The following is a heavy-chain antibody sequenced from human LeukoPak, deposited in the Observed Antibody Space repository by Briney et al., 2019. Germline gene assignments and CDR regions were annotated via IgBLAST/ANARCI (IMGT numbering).Heavy chain of an antibody. CDR2: ISGSGDAT. D-gene: IGHD6-25*01. Sequence: GGSLRLSCAASGFTFSSYAMSWVRQAPGMGLEWVSAISGSGDATYYADSMKGRFSISRDNSKNTLYLQMNSLRAEDTAIYYCAKHQRGYDTIDHWGQGTLVTVSS. CDR3: AKHQRGYDTIDH. CDR1: GFTFSSYA. V-gene: IGHV3-23*01. J-gene: IGHJ4*02.